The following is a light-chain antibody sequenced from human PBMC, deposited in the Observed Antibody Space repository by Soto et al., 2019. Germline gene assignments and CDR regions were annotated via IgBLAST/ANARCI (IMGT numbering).Light chain of an antibody. J-gene: IGKJ2*02. Sequence: EIVLTQSPATLSLSPGERATLSCRASQSVSTYLAWYQQKPGQAPRLLMYDASKRATGIPARFSGSGSGTDFTLTISGLEPEDFAVYSCQQRSNSCTFGQGTKLEIK. CDR3: QQRSNSCT. V-gene: IGKV3-11*01. CDR1: QSVSTY. CDR2: DAS.